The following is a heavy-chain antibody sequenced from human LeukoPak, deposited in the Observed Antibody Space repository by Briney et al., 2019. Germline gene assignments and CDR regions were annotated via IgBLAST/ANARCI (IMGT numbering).Heavy chain of an antibody. CDR3: GRLVWYYYMDV. CDR1: GGSIRCSSNY. Sequence: SATLSLTSTASGGSIRCSSNYWGWTRPPPRKGLEWIASIYYSGSTYYNSSLKRRVTISVATSKDQFSLKRSSVAAADTAVYYCGRLVWYYYMDVWGKGTTVTVSS. V-gene: IGHV4-39*01. J-gene: IGHJ6*03. CDR2: IYYSGST. D-gene: IGHD6-6*01.